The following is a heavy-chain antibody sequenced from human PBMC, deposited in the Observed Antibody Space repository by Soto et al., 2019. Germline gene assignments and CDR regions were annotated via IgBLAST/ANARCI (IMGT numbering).Heavy chain of an antibody. CDR3: AKVFSPEGGNYFDH. CDR1: GFTFSNYA. J-gene: IGHJ4*02. V-gene: IGHV3-23*01. CDR2: ISNSFSDGNT. Sequence: EVQLLESGGGLVQPGGSLRLSCAASGFTFSNYAMDCVRQAPGKGLEWVSAISNSFSDGNTHYADSVKGRFTISRDNDKNTVFLEMNSLRAEDTAVYYCAKVFSPEGGNYFDHWGQGTLGTVSS.